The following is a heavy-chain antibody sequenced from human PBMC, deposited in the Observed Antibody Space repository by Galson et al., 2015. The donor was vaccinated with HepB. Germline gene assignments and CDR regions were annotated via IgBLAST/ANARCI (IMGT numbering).Heavy chain of an antibody. V-gene: IGHV3-23*01. CDR1: GFTSSSYA. D-gene: IGHD4-17*01. CDR2: ISGSGGST. J-gene: IGHJ5*01. Sequence: SLRLSCAASGFTSSSYAMSWVRQAPGKGLEWASTISGSGGSTYYADSVKGRFTISRDNSQNTLYLQTNSLRAEDTAVYYCAKGPRGDYGDYPPNWFDSWGQGTLVTVSS. CDR3: AKGPRGDYGDYPPNWFDS.